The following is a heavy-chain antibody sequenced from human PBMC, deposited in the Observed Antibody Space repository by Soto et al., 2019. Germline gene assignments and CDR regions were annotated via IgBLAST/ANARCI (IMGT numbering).Heavy chain of an antibody. D-gene: IGHD3-10*01. V-gene: IGHV4-31*03. J-gene: IGHJ5*02. CDR2: ICYSGST. Sequence: QVQLKESGPGLVKPSQTLSLTCTVSGGSIKSGGYYCSWIRQHPGKGLEWIGYICYSGSTFYNSSLRTRVTASVDTSKNRFSLRLTSVAAADTALYYCALDRALRYSGSPWLDPWGQGSLVTVSS. CDR3: ALDRALRYSGSPWLDP. CDR1: GGSIKSGGYY.